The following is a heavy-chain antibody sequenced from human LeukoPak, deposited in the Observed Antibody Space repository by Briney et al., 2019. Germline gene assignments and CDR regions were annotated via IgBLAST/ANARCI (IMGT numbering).Heavy chain of an antibody. CDR2: IYYSGST. D-gene: IGHD3-22*01. J-gene: IGHJ4*02. CDR3: ARDRAHYYDSSGYFDY. CDR1: GGSISSYY. V-gene: IGHV4-59*01. Sequence: SETLSLTCTVSGGSISSYYWSWIRQPPGEGLEWIGYIYYSGSTNYNPSLKSRVTISVDTSKNQFSLKLSSVTAADTAVYYCARDRAHYYDSSGYFDYWGQGTLVTVSS.